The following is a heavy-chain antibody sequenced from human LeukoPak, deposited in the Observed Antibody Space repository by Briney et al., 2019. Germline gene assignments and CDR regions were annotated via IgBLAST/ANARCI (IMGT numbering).Heavy chain of an antibody. J-gene: IGHJ5*02. CDR3: ARDSDNWNVGGFDP. CDR2: IIPILGIA. Sequence: APVKDACKASGGTFSSYAISWVRQAPGQGLEWMGRIIPILGIANYAQKFQGRVTITADKSTSTAYMELSSLRSEDTAVYYCARDSDNWNVGGFDPWGEGTLVPVSS. V-gene: IGHV1-69*04. D-gene: IGHD1-20*01. CDR1: GGTFSSYA.